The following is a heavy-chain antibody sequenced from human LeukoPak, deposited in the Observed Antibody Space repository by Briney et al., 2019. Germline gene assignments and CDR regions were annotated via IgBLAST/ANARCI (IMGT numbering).Heavy chain of an antibody. V-gene: IGHV5-51*01. Sequence: GESLKISCKTSGYGFTRYWIAWVRQTPGKGLEWMGIIYPGDSDTRYSPSFQGQVTISADKSISTAYLQWSSLKASDTAMYYCARPESGSYVYWGQGTLVTVSS. CDR2: IYPGDSDT. J-gene: IGHJ4*02. CDR1: GYGFTRYW. D-gene: IGHD1-26*01. CDR3: ARPESGSYVY.